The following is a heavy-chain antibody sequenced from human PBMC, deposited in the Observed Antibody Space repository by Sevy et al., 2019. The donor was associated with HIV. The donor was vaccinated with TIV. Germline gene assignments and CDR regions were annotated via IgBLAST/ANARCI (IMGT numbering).Heavy chain of an antibody. V-gene: IGHV4-39*01. J-gene: IGHJ4*02. D-gene: IGHD2-15*01. Sequence: SETLSLTCTVSAGSINSDNYYWGWIRQPPGKGLEWIGTFYYSGDTYFNPSLQDRVTISADTSKLQLSLILNSVTVADTDIYFCVRLPKGWFYFDFWGQGTLVTVSS. CDR2: FYYSGDT. CDR3: VRLPKGWFYFDF. CDR1: AGSINSDNYY.